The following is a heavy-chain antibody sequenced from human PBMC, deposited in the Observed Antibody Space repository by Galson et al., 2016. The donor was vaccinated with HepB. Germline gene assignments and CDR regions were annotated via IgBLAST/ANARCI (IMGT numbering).Heavy chain of an antibody. D-gene: IGHD2-2*01. CDR1: GGPVSSDSSY. CDR2: ISDSGST. J-gene: IGHJ6*02. CDR3: ARSEYQLLWHSYYGMDV. Sequence: SETLSLTCVVSGGPVSSDSSYWTWIRQSPGKGLEWLGYISDSGSTNYSPSLESRVTIFLDTSKNQFSLRLSSVTAADTAVYYCARSEYQLLWHSYYGMDVWGQGITVTVSS. V-gene: IGHV4-61*01.